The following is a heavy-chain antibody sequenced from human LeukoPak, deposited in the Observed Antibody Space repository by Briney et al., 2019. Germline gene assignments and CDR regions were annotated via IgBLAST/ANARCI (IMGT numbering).Heavy chain of an antibody. D-gene: IGHD3-16*01. CDR3: ARGTAYTEHSFFDY. Sequence: ASVKVSCKASGYTFTGYYLHRVRQAPGQGPEWMGWINPNSGDTNYAQKFQGRVTMTWDTSISTAYMGLSRLKSDDTAIYYCARGTAYTEHSFFDYWGQGTLVTVSS. CDR1: GYTFTGYY. V-gene: IGHV1-2*02. J-gene: IGHJ4*02. CDR2: INPNSGDT.